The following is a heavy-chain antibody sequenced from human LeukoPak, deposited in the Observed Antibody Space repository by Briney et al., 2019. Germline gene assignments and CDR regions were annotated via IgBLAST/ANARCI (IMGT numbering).Heavy chain of an antibody. J-gene: IGHJ3*02. D-gene: IGHD3-9*01. CDR3: VTDYDILTGYDAFDI. Sequence: SETLSLTCTVSGGSISSYYWSWIRQPAGKGLEWIGRIYTSGSTNYNPSLKSRVTMSVDTSKNQFSLKLSSVTAADTAVYYCVTDYDILTGYDAFDIWGQGTMVTVSS. CDR2: IYTSGST. CDR1: GGSISSYY. V-gene: IGHV4-4*07.